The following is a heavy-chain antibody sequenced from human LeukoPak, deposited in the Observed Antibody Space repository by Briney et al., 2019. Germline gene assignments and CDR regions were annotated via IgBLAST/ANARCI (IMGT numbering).Heavy chain of an antibody. CDR2: ISGSGGST. J-gene: IGHJ5*02. V-gene: IGHV3-23*01. CDR1: GFTFSSYA. CDR3: ANTGQYGSESYRRWFDP. Sequence: GGSLRLSCAASGFTFSSYAMSWVRQAPGKGLEWVSAISGSGGSTYYADSVKGRFTIPRDNSKNTVYLQMNSLRAEDTAVYYCANTGQYGSESYRRWFDPWGQGTLVTVSS. D-gene: IGHD3-10*01.